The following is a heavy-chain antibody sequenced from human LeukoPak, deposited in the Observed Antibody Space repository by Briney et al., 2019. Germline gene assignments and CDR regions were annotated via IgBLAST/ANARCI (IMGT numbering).Heavy chain of an antibody. Sequence: PSETLSLTCTVSGGSISSYYWSWIRQPPGKGLEWIGYIYYSGSTNYNPSLKSRVTISVDTSKNQFSLKLSSVTAADTAVYYCARVTDSLFDYWGQGTLVTVSS. CDR1: GGSISSYY. CDR3: ARVTDSLFDY. CDR2: IYYSGST. J-gene: IGHJ4*02. V-gene: IGHV4-59*01. D-gene: IGHD2-21*02.